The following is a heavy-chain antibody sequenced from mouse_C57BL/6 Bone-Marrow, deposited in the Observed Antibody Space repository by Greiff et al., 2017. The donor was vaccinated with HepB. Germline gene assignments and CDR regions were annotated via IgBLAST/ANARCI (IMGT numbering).Heavy chain of an antibody. Sequence: QVQLQQPGAELVMPGASVKLSCKASGYTFTSYWMHWVKQRPGQGLEWIGEIDSSDSYTNYNQKFKGKSTLTVDKSSSTAYMQLSSLTSEDSAIYYCARKGITPGFAYWGQGTLVTVSA. J-gene: IGHJ3*01. V-gene: IGHV1-69*01. CDR1: GYTFTSYW. CDR2: IDSSDSYT. D-gene: IGHD1-1*01. CDR3: ARKGITPGFAY.